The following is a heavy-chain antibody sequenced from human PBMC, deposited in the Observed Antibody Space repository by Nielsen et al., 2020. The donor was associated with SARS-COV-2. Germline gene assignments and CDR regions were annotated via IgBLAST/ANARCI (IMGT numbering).Heavy chain of an antibody. J-gene: IGHJ6*03. CDR1: GGTFSSYA. V-gene: IGHV1-69*13. CDR3: ATGCSSTSCYIGRYYYYYMDV. CDR2: IIPIFGTA. D-gene: IGHD2-2*02. Sequence: VKVSCKASGGTFSSYAISWVRQAPGQGLEWMGGIIPIFGTANYAQKFQGRVTITADESTSTAYMELSSLRSEDTAVYYCATGCSSTSCYIGRYYYYYMDVWGKGTTVTVSS.